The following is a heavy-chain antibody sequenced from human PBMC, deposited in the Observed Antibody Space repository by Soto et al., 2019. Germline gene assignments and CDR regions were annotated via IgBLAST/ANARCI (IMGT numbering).Heavy chain of an antibody. V-gene: IGHV1-69*13. D-gene: IGHD6-19*01. CDR3: ARVTSSGFDY. Sequence: GASVKVSCKASGGTFSSYAISWVRQAPGQGLEWMGGIIPIFGTANYAQKFQGRVTITADESTSTAYTELSSLGSEGTAVYYCARVTSSGFDYWGQGTLVTVSS. CDR1: GGTFSSYA. J-gene: IGHJ4*02. CDR2: IIPIFGTA.